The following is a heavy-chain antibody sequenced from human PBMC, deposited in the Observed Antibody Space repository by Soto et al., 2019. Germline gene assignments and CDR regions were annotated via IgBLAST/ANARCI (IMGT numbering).Heavy chain of an antibody. CDR3: ARVLEWLFPDY. CDR2: ISSNGGST. Sequence: PGGSLSLSCAASGFTFSSYAMHWVRQAPEKGLEYVSAISSNGGSTYYANSVKGRFTISRDNSKNTLYLQMGSLRAEDMAVYYCARVLEWLFPDYWGQGTLVTVSS. V-gene: IGHV3-64*01. J-gene: IGHJ4*02. D-gene: IGHD3-3*01. CDR1: GFTFSSYA.